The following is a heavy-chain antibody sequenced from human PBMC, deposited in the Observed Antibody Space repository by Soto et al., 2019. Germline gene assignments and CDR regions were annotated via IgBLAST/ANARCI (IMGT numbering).Heavy chain of an antibody. J-gene: IGHJ4*02. CDR1: GYTFTELS. D-gene: IGHD6-13*01. Sequence: ASVKVSCKVSGYTFTELSMHWVRQAPGKGLEWMGGFDPEDGETIYAQKFQGRVTMTEDTSTDTAYMELSSLRSEDTAVYYCGTWLVAAAGTADYWGQGTLVTVSS. V-gene: IGHV1-24*01. CDR2: FDPEDGET. CDR3: GTWLVAAAGTADY.